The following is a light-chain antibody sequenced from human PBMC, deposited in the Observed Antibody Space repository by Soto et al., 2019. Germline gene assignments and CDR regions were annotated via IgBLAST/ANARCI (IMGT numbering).Light chain of an antibody. CDR1: QRISRN. CDR2: GAS. J-gene: IGKJ2*01. Sequence: EIVMTQSPATLSVSPGESATLSCRASQRISRNLAWYQQKPGQSPRLLIYGASTRATGIPARFSGSGSGTEFTLTINSLQSEDFAVYYCQQYKNWPHTFGQGTKVDIK. CDR3: QQYKNWPHT. V-gene: IGKV3-15*01.